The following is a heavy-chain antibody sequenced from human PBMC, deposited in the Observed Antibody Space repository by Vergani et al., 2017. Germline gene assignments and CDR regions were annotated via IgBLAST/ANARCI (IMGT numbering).Heavy chain of an antibody. CDR2: IKSEGSST. CDR1: GFTFTSYW. V-gene: IGHV3-74*01. D-gene: IGHD6-19*01. J-gene: IGHJ4*02. CDR3: ATDRHLAVAGSHFDY. Sequence: EVQLVESGGGLVQPGGSLRLSCAASGFTFTSYWMHWVRQAPGKGLVWVSRIKSEGSSTSYAASVKGRFTISRYNAKNTMYLQMHSPSAEDTAVYYCATDRHLAVAGSHFDYWGQGTLVTVSS.